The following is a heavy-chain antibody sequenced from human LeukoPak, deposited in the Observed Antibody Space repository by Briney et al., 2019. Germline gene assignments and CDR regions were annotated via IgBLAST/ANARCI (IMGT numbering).Heavy chain of an antibody. CDR2: IYPGDSDT. V-gene: IGHV5-51*01. D-gene: IGHD6-13*01. J-gene: IGHJ4*02. CDR3: VRFGLTSSLDY. CDR1: GYRLTNNW. Sequence: RGESLKISCKISGYRLTNNWIGWVRQVPGKGLEWMGLIYPGDSDTRYSPSFQGQVTFSVDASISTAYLQLSGLRASDTAIYYCVRFGLTSSLDYWGQGTLVTVSS.